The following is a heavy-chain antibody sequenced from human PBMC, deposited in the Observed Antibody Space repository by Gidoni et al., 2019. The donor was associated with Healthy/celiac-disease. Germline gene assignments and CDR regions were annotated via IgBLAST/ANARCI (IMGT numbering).Heavy chain of an antibody. V-gene: IGHV3-30*04. D-gene: IGHD1-1*01. J-gene: IGHJ4*02. CDR2: ISYDGSDK. CDR1: GFTFSGYA. CDR3: ARDSNWNAYFDY. Sequence: QVQLVASGGGVVRPGRSLSLSCAASGFTFSGYARDWVRQAPGKGLEGVAVISYDGSDKYDADSVKGRFTISRDNSKNTRYLQMNSLRAEDTAVYYCARDSNWNAYFDYWGQGTLVTVSS.